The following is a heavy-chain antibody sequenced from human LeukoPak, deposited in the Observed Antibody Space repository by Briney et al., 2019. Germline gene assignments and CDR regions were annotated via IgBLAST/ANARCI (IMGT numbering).Heavy chain of an antibody. D-gene: IGHD6-13*01. J-gene: IGHJ1*01. V-gene: IGHV3-9*01. CDR3: AKSDRGSSWYVYYLQE. Sequence: NDDSLGYADSVKGRFTISRDSAKNFLYLQMNSLTTEDTALYYCAKSDRGSSWYVYYLQEWGQGTLVTVSS. CDR2: NDDSL.